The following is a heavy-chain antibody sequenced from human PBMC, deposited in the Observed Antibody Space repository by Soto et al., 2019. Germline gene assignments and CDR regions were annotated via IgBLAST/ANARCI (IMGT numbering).Heavy chain of an antibody. J-gene: IGHJ4*02. Sequence: SQTLSLTCAISGDSVSSTSAAWNWIRQSPSRGLEWLGRTYYRSKWNNDYARAVKSRITVNPDTSKNQFSLQLNSVTPEDTAVYYCARDSYDYIWGSYNPFDYWGQGTLVTVSS. V-gene: IGHV6-1*01. CDR2: TYYRSKWNN. CDR1: GDSVSSTSAA. CDR3: ARDSYDYIWGSYNPFDY. D-gene: IGHD3-16*01.